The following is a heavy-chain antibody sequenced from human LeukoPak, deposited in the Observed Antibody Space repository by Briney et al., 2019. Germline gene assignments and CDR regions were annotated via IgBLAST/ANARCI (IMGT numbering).Heavy chain of an antibody. J-gene: IGHJ6*04. CDR3: AELGITMIGGV. CDR2: ISSSGSTI. CDR1: GFTFSDYG. D-gene: IGHD3-10*02. V-gene: IGHV3-48*04. Sequence: GGTLRLSCAASGFTFSDYGMSWVRQAPGKGLEWVSYISSSGSTIYYADSVKGRFTISRDNAKNSLYLQMNSLRAEDTAVYYCAELGITMIGGVWGKGTTVTISS.